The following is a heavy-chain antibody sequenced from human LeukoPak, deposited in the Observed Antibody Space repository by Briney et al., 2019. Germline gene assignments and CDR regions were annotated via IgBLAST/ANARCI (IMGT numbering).Heavy chain of an antibody. CDR1: GFTFSSYS. V-gene: IGHV3-21*01. CDR2: ISSSSSYI. CDR3: ASYYDYVWGSYRRDDY. J-gene: IGHJ4*02. Sequence: GGSLRLSCAASGFTFSSYSMNWVRQAPGKGLEWVSSISSSSSYIYYADSVKGRFTISRDNARNSLYLQMNSLRAEDTAVYYCASYYDYVWGSYRRDDYWGQGTLVTASS. D-gene: IGHD3-16*02.